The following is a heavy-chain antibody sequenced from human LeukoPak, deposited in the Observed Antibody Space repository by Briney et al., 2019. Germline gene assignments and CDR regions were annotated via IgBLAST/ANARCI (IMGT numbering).Heavy chain of an antibody. Sequence: SQTLSLTCTVSGGYISNYYWSWIRQPPGEGLEWMGYIYYSGTTNYNPSLKSRLTISVDTSKNQFSLKLNSVTAADTAVYYCARDLGYSEAYGAFDIWGQGTMVTVSS. V-gene: IGHV4-59*01. D-gene: IGHD1-26*01. J-gene: IGHJ3*02. CDR3: ARDLGYSEAYGAFDI. CDR1: GGYISNYY. CDR2: IYYSGTT.